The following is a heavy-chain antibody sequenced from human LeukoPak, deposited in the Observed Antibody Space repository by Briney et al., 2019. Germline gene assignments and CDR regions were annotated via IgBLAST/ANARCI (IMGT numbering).Heavy chain of an antibody. D-gene: IGHD2-21*01. J-gene: IGHJ6*03. V-gene: IGHV4-61*02. CDR1: GGSISSGSYY. CDR3: ASLGGYCGGDCYYYYMDV. CDR2: SYTSGST. Sequence: SETLSLTCTVSGGSISSGSYYWSWIRQPAGKGLEWIGRSYTSGSTNYNPALKSRVTISVATTKYRFTLKLSSVTAADKAVYYCASLGGYCGGDCYYYYMDVWGKGTTVTVSS.